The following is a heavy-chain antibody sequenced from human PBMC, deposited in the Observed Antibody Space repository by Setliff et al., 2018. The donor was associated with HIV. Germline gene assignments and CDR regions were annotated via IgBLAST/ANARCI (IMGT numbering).Heavy chain of an antibody. CDR2: IIPILGVA. V-gene: IGHV1-69*10. D-gene: IGHD2-15*01. CDR1: GGTFNTYV. CDR3: ARGPEEGDCSGGSCYGNFDP. Sequence: ASVKVSCKASGGTFNTYVISWLRQAPGQGLEWMGGIIPILGVANYAQKCQGRLTITADKSTNIAYMELSSLKSDDTAVYYCARGPEEGDCSGGSCYGNFDPWGQGTLVTVSS. J-gene: IGHJ5*02.